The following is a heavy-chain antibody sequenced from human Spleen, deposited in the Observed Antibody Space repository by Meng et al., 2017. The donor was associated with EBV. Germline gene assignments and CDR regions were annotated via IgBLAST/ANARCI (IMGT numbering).Heavy chain of an antibody. J-gene: IGHJ5*02. CDR3: ARGSNYSPNWFDP. Sequence: EVQLVESGGGLVQPGGSLRLSCAASGFIFSSYWIHWVRQAPGKGLLGVSRINGDGSIIDYADSVKGRFTISRDNAKNTLYLQMNSLRAEDTAVYYCARGSNYSPNWFDPWGQGTLVTVSS. CDR2: INGDGSII. CDR1: GFIFSSYW. V-gene: IGHV3-74*01. D-gene: IGHD1-7*01.